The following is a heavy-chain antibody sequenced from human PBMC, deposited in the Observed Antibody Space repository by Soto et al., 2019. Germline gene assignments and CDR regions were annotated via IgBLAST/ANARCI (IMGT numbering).Heavy chain of an antibody. CDR3: ARAGFWSGSDAFDI. V-gene: IGHV4-59*01. Sequence: SETLSLTCTVSGGSISSYYWSWIRQPPGKGLEWIGYIYYSGSTNYNPSLKSRVTISVDTSKNQFSLKLSSVTAADTAVYYCARAGFWSGSDAFDIWGQGTMVTVSS. CDR2: IYYSGST. CDR1: GGSISSYY. D-gene: IGHD3-3*01. J-gene: IGHJ3*02.